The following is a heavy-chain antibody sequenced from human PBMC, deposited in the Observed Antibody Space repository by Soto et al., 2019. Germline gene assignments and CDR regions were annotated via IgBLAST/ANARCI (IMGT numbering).Heavy chain of an antibody. J-gene: IGHJ4*02. CDR1: GYTFTSYD. Sequence: WASVKVSCKASGYTFTSYDINWVRQATGQGLEWMGWMNPNNGNTAYAQKFQGRVTMTRDTSVSTAYMELSSLRSEDTAVYCCARGSMQVKVGSSTSCHPIADEWGQGTLVPGSS. D-gene: IGHD2-2*01. V-gene: IGHV1-8*01. CDR3: ARGSMQVKVGSSTSCHPIADE. CDR2: MNPNNGNT.